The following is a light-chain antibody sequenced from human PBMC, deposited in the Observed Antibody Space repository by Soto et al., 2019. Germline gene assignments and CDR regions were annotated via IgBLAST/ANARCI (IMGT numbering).Light chain of an antibody. CDR1: SGHSSYG. V-gene: IGLV4-69*01. Sequence: QSVLTQSPSASASLGASVKLTCTLSSGHSSYGIAWHQQQPEKGPRYLMKLNSDGSHSKGDGIPDRFSGSSSGAERYLTISSLQSEDVADYYCQTWGTGIPVFGGGTQLTVL. CDR3: QTWGTGIPV. J-gene: IGLJ7*01. CDR2: LNSDGSH.